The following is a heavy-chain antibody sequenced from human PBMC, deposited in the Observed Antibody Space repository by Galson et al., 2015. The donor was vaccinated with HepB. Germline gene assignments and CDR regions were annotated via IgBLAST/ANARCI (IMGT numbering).Heavy chain of an antibody. CDR2: IRSKANSYAT. CDR1: GFTFSGSA. J-gene: IGHJ6*02. CDR3: TSGGGKDFWSGYYRGYGMDV. D-gene: IGHD3-3*01. V-gene: IGHV3-73*01. Sequence: SLRLSCAASGFTFSGSAMHWVRQASGKGLEWVGRIRSKANSYATAYAASVKGRFTISRDDSKNTAYLQMNSLKTEDTAVYYCTSGGGKDFWSGYYRGYGMDVWGQGTTVTVSS.